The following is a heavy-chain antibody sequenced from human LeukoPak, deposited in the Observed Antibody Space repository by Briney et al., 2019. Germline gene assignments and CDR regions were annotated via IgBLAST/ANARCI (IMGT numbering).Heavy chain of an antibody. V-gene: IGHV7-4-1*04. CDR3: ARDGSVPDFWSGNRSGMDV. CDR2: INTNTGNP. D-gene: IGHD3-3*01. CDR1: EYMFNSDG. J-gene: IGHJ6*02. Sequence: ASVKVSCKASEYMFNSDGINWVRQAPGQGLEWMGWINTNTGNPTYAQAFTGRFVFSLDTSVSVAFLQISNLKAGDTAVYYCARDGSVPDFWSGNRSGMDVWGQGTTVTVSS.